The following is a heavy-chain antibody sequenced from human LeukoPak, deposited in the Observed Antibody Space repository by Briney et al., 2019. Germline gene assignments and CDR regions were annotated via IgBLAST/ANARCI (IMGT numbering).Heavy chain of an antibody. CDR2: IYYIGST. V-gene: IGHV4-59*01. Sequence: SETLSLTCTVSGGSISNKWSWIRQPPGKGLEWIGYIYYIGSTNYNPSLKSRVTISVDTSKNQFSLSLSSVTAADTAVYYCARGSAHWYYWGQGTLVTVSS. J-gene: IGHJ4*02. D-gene: IGHD2-15*01. CDR3: ARGSAHWYY. CDR1: GGSISNK.